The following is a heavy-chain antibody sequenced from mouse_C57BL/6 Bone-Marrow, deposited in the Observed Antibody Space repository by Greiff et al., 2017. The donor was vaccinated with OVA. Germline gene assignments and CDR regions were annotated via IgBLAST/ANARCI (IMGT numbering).Heavy chain of an antibody. J-gene: IGHJ4*01. CDR1: GFTFSSYT. Sequence: EVKLVESGGGLVKPGGSLKLSCAASGFTFSSYTMSWVRQTPEKRLEWVATISGGGGNTYYPDSVKGRFTISRDNAKNTLYLQMSSLSSEDTALYYCARPPLYYDYDGGYYYAMDYWGQGTSVTVSS. D-gene: IGHD2-4*01. CDR2: ISGGGGNT. V-gene: IGHV5-9*01. CDR3: ARPPLYYDYDGGYYYAMDY.